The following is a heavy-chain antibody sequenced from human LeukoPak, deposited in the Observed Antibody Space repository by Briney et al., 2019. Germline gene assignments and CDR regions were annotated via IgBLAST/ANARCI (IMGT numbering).Heavy chain of an antibody. Sequence: GGSLRLSCAASTFTFSSYWMSWVRQAPGRGLEWVANIKEDGSEKHYVDSVKGRFTISRDNAKNSLYLQMNSLRAEDTAVYYCAELGITMIGGVWGKGTTVTISS. CDR2: IKEDGSEK. D-gene: IGHD3-10*02. CDR3: AELGITMIGGV. J-gene: IGHJ6*04. CDR1: TFTFSSYW. V-gene: IGHV3-7*01.